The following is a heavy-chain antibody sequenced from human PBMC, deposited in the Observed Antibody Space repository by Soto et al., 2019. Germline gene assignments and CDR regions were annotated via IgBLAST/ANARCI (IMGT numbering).Heavy chain of an antibody. V-gene: IGHV4-59*08. Sequence: SETLSLTCTVSDDSISSYYWSWIRQPPGKGLEWIGYIYYSGSTNYNPSLKSRVTISVDTSKNQFSLKLSSVTAADTAVYYCARRGCSSTSCYRAPAFDIWGQGTMVTVSS. CDR1: DDSISSYY. J-gene: IGHJ3*02. D-gene: IGHD2-2*01. CDR2: IYYSGST. CDR3: ARRGCSSTSCYRAPAFDI.